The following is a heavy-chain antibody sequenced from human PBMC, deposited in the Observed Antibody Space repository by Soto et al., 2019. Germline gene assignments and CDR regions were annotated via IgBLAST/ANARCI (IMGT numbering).Heavy chain of an antibody. J-gene: IGHJ5*02. CDR1: GGSISSGDYY. V-gene: IGHV4-30-4*01. Sequence: QVQLQESGPGLVKPSQTLSLTCTVSGGSISSGDYYWSWIRQPPGKGLEWIGYIYYSGSTYYNPSLTRRVTIPVDTSKTQFSLKLSSVTAADTAVYYCARQRPDGSRLDPWGQGTLVTVSS. CDR2: IYYSGST. CDR3: ARQRPDGSRLDP. D-gene: IGHD6-13*01.